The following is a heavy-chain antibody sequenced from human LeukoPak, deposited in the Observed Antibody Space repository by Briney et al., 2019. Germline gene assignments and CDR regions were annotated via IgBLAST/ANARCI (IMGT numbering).Heavy chain of an antibody. J-gene: IGHJ3*02. CDR2: IYYSGST. Sequence: SETLSLTCTVSGGSITSYYCSWSRHPPRPGMALIGFIYYSGSTSYNPSLTSRVTISVDTSKNQFSLKLSSVTAADTAVYYCARDQLWSGYPTDAFDIWGQGTMVTVSS. V-gene: IGHV4-59*13. CDR1: GGSITSYY. CDR3: ARDQLWSGYPTDAFDI. D-gene: IGHD3-3*01.